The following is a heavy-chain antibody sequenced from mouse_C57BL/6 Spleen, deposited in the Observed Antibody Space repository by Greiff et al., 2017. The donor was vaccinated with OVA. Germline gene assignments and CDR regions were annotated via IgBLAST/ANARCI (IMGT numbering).Heavy chain of an antibody. D-gene: IGHD1-1*01. V-gene: IGHV14-2*01. CDR2: IDPEDGET. J-gene: IGHJ2*01. CDR1: GFNIKDYY. CDR3: ARRGYYDGPYYFDD. Sequence: EVKLQESGAELVKPGASVKLSCTASGFNIKDYYMHWVKQRTEQGLEWIGRIDPEDGETKYAPKFPGKATITADTSSNTAYLQLSSLTSEDTAVYYCARRGYYDGPYYFDDWGKGTTLTVSS.